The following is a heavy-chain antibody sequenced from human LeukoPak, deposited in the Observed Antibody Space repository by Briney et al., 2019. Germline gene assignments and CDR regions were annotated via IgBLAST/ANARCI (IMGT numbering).Heavy chain of an antibody. D-gene: IGHD3-22*01. V-gene: IGHV3-48*01. CDR3: ARAQYYYDSSVGY. J-gene: IGHJ4*02. CDR1: GFTFSSYS. Sequence: PGGSLRLSCAASGFTFSSYSMNWVRQAPGKGLEWVSYISSSSSTIYHADSVKGRFTISRDNAKNSLYLQMNSLRAEDTAVYYCARAQYYYDSSVGYWGQGTLVTVSS. CDR2: ISSSSSTI.